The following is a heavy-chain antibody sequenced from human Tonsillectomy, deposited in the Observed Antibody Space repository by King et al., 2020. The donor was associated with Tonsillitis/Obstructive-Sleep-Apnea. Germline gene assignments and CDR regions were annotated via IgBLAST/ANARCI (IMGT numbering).Heavy chain of an antibody. V-gene: IGHV4-59*01. CDR3: ARLYYYDSSGYHEGWFDP. Sequence: VQLQESGPGLVKPSETLSLTCTVSGGSISSYYWSWIRQPPGKGLEWIGYIYYSGSTNYNPSLKSRVTISVDTSKNQFSLKLSSVTAADTAVYYCARLYYYDSSGYHEGWFDPWDQGTLVTVSS. J-gene: IGHJ5*02. CDR2: IYYSGST. D-gene: IGHD3-22*01. CDR1: GGSISSYY.